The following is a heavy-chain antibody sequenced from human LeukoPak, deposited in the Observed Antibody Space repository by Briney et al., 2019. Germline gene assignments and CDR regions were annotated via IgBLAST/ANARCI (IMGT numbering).Heavy chain of an antibody. CDR1: GITLSNYR. J-gene: IGHJ4*02. D-gene: IGHD2-21*01. CDR2: ISGSGGST. V-gene: IGHV3-23*01. CDR3: AKRAVVIRVVLVGFHKEAYYFDS. Sequence: GGSLRLSCAVSGITLSNYRMSWVRQAPGKGLEWDAGISGSGGSTNYADSVKGRFSISRDNPKNTLYLQMNSLRAEDTAVYFCAKRAVVIRVVLVGFHKEAYYFDSWGQGALVTVSS.